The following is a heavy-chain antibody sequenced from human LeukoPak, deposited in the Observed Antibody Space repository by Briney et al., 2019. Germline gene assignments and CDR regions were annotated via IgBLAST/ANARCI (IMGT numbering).Heavy chain of an antibody. D-gene: IGHD3-10*01. CDR1: GFTVSSDL. V-gene: IGHV3-53*01. J-gene: IGHJ4*02. CDR2: MNSGGDT. Sequence: GGSLRLSCVVSGFTVSSDLMNWVRQAPGKGLEWVSAMNSGGDTYYADSVRGRFIISRDKSRNTLYLQMNSLRVDDTAEYYCARGGSMVRGVLWGQGTLVTVSS. CDR3: ARGGSMVRGVL.